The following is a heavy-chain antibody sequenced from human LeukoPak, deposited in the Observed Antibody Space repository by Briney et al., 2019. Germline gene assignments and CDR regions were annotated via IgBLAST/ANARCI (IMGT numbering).Heavy chain of an antibody. CDR1: GFTFSYYG. CDR2: IRYDGNDK. D-gene: IGHD3-10*01. V-gene: IGHV3-30*02. J-gene: IGHJ5*02. Sequence: GGSLRLSCAASGFTFSYYGFDWVRQAPGKGLEWVAFIRYDGNDKFYAESVKGRFTISSDTSRNTLYLQMTSLRLEDTAAYYCAKDLMWDRWVGESWGQGTLVTVSS. CDR3: AKDLMWDRWVGES.